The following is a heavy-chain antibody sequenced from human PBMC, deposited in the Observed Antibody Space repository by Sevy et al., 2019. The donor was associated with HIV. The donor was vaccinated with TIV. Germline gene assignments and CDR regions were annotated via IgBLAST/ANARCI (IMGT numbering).Heavy chain of an antibody. V-gene: IGHV3-15*01. D-gene: IGHD3-3*01. Sequence: GGSLRLSCAASGFTFSKAWMSWVRQAPGKGLEWVGRIKSNTDGGTTDYAEHVKGRFTISRDDSKNTLYLQVNSLKTDDTAVYYCTTKKDFWSGYFYFDYWGQGTLVTVSS. J-gene: IGHJ4*02. CDR2: IKSNTDGGTT. CDR1: GFTFSKAW. CDR3: TTKKDFWSGYFYFDY.